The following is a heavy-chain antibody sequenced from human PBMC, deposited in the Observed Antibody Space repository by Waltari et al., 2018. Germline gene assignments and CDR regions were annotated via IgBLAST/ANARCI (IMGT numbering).Heavy chain of an antibody. CDR2: IYYSGNT. Sequence: QLQLQESGPGLVKSSETLSLTCTVSGGSISSGSSYWGWIRQSPGKGLEWIGSIYYSGNTYYNTSLKSRVTISVDTSKNQFSLKLSSVTAADTAIDYCAKDGPYESGSFIDYGGQGTLVTVSS. V-gene: IGHV4-39*07. D-gene: IGHD3-10*01. J-gene: IGHJ4*02. CDR1: GGSISSGSSY. CDR3: AKDGPYESGSFIDY.